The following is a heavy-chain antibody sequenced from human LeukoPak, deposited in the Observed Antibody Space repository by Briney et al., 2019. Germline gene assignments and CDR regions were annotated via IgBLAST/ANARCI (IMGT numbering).Heavy chain of an antibody. D-gene: IGHD1-26*01. CDR2: IYHSGST. J-gene: IGHJ4*02. CDR1: GGSISSGSYY. CDR3: AREAAVYSGSYLDY. Sequence: SETLSLTCTVSGGSISSGSYYWGWIRQPPGKGLEWIGSIYHSGSTYYNPSLKSRVTISVDTSKNQFSLKLSSVTAADTAVYYCAREAAVYSGSYLDYWGQGTLVTVSS. V-gene: IGHV4-39*07.